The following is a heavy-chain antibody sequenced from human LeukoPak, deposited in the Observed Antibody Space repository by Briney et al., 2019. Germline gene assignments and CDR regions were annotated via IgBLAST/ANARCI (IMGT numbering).Heavy chain of an antibody. Sequence: ASVKASCKASGYTFTSYYMHWVRQAPGQGLEWMGIIDPSGGSTSYAQKFQGRVTMTRDTSTSTVYMELSSLRSEDTAVYYCARSLVSAANFDYWGQGTLVTVSS. CDR2: IDPSGGST. CDR3: ARSLVSAANFDY. CDR1: GYTFTSYY. V-gene: IGHV1-46*01. J-gene: IGHJ4*02. D-gene: IGHD2-2*01.